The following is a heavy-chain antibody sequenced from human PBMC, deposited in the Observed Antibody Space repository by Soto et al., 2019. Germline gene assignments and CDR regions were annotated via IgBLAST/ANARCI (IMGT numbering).Heavy chain of an antibody. D-gene: IGHD5-18*01. V-gene: IGHV4-34*01. CDR3: AASGYSYGTDG. CDR1: GVPFSGYY. CDR2: INHSGST. J-gene: IGHJ4*02. Sequence: PSETLSLTCAFYGVPFSGYYWSWIRQPPGKGLEWIGEINHSGSTNYNPSLKSRVTISVDTSKNQFSLKLSSVTAADTAVYYCAASGYSYGTDGWGQVTLVTVS.